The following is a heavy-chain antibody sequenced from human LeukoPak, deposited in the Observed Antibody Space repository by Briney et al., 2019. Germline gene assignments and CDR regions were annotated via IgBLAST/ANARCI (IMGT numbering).Heavy chain of an antibody. CDR3: AREGGDY. Sequence: PSETLSLTCTVSGGSISSYCWSWVRQPPGKGLEWIGYIFTSGSTDYNPSLKSRVTISVDTSKNQFSLKLSSVTAADTAVYYCAREGGDYWGQGTLVTVSS. CDR2: IFTSGST. V-gene: IGHV4-59*01. J-gene: IGHJ4*02. CDR1: GGSISSYC.